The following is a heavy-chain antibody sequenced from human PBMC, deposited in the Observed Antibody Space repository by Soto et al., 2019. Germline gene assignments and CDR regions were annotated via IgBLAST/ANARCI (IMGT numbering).Heavy chain of an antibody. J-gene: IGHJ4*02. CDR1: GGSISSGSYY. V-gene: IGHV4-39*01. Sequence: SETLSLTCTVSGGSISSGSYYWGWVRQPPGKWLEWIGSIYYSGNAYYNPSLKSRVAVSVDTSKNQFSLKVTSVTATDTAVYYCARHKDTSSRYLLPDFWGQGTLVTVSS. CDR3: ARHKDTSSRYLLPDF. CDR2: IYYSGNA. D-gene: IGHD6-13*01.